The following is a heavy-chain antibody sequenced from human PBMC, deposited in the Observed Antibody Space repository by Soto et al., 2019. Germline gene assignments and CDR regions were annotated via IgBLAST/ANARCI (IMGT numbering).Heavy chain of an antibody. CDR3: ARDWSVVTAIRGGFDY. D-gene: IGHD2-21*02. Sequence: QVQLVESGGGLVKPGGSLRLSCAASGFTFSDYYMSWIRQAPGKGLEWVSYISSSGRTIYYADSVKGRFTISRDNAKNSLYLQMNGLRAEDTAVYYCARDWSVVTAIRGGFDYWGQGTLVTVSS. CDR1: GFTFSDYY. V-gene: IGHV3-11*01. J-gene: IGHJ4*02. CDR2: ISSSGRTI.